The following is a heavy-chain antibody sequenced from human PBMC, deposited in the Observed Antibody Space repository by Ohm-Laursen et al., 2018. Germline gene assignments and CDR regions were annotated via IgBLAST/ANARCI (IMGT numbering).Heavy chain of an antibody. V-gene: IGHV3-21*04. D-gene: IGHD1-1*01. J-gene: IGHJ4*02. CDR1: GFTISSYS. CDR3: AKGTTDVDY. Sequence: GSLRLSCAASGFTISSYSMNWVRQAPGKGLEWVSSISSLGRYIYYADSVKGRFTISRDNSKNTLYLQMNSLRAEDTAVYYCAKGTTDVDYWGQGTLVTVSS. CDR2: ISSLGRYI.